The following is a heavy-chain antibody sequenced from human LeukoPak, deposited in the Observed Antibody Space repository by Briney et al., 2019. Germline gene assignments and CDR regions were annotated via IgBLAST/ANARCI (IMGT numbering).Heavy chain of an antibody. Sequence: GASVKVSCKASGYTFTSYGISWVRQAPGQGLEWMGWISAYNGNTNYAQKFQGRVTMTRDTSISTAYMELSSLRSEDTAVYYCARGDYYDSSGLAWFDPWGQGTLVTVSS. V-gene: IGHV1-18*01. CDR2: ISAYNGNT. CDR1: GYTFTSYG. J-gene: IGHJ5*02. CDR3: ARGDYYDSSGLAWFDP. D-gene: IGHD3-22*01.